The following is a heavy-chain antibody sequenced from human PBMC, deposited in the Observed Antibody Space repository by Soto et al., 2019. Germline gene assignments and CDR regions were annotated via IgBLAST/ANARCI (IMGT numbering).Heavy chain of an antibody. Sequence: QVQLVQSGAEVKKPGSSVKVFCKASGGTFSSYTISWVRQAPGQGLDWMGRIIPILGIANYAQKFQGRVTITADKSTSTAYMELSSLRSEDTAVYYSASCVGSGCPHDIFDYWGQGTLVTVSS. V-gene: IGHV1-69*02. CDR1: GGTFSSYT. D-gene: IGHD6-19*01. CDR3: ASCVGSGCPHDIFDY. J-gene: IGHJ4*02. CDR2: IIPILGIA.